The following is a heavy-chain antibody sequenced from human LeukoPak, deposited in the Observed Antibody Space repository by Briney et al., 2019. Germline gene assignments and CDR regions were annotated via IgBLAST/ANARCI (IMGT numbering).Heavy chain of an antibody. CDR1: GFTFSDCT. Sequence: PGGSLRLSCAASGFTFSDCTLHWVRQAPGKGLEWVALVAYDGNTKHYADSVKGRFTISRDNSKNTLYVQMNSLRAEDTAVYYCAREGGESGFDYWGQGTLVIVSS. V-gene: IGHV3-30-3*01. CDR2: VAYDGNTK. J-gene: IGHJ4*02. D-gene: IGHD3-16*01. CDR3: AREGGESGFDY.